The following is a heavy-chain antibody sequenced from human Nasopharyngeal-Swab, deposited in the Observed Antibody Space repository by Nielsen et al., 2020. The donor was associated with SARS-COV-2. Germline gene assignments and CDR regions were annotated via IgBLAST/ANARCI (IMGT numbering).Heavy chain of an antibody. V-gene: IGHV3-21*01. J-gene: IGHJ6*03. D-gene: IGHD3-16*02. CDR1: GFTFSSYS. Sequence: GGSLRISCAASGFTFSSYSMNWVRQAPGKGLEWVSSISSSSSYIYYADSVKGRFTISRDNAKNSLYLQMNSLRAEDTAVYYCARQGVFVPAYFHQYYMDVWGKGTTVTVSS. CDR3: ARQGVFVPAYFHQYYMDV. CDR2: ISSSSSYI.